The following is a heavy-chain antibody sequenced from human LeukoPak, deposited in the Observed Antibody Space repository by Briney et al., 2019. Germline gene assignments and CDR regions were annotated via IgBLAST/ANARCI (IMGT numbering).Heavy chain of an antibody. D-gene: IGHD3-10*01. CDR1: GGSISSGDYY. CDR2: IYYSGST. CDR3: ARERWFGELLSGDY. Sequence: SQTLSLTCTVSGGSISSGDYYWSWIRQPPGKGPEWIGYIYYSGSTYYNPSPKSRVTISVDTSKNQFSLKLSSVTAADTAVYYCARERWFGELLSGDYWGQGTLVTVSS. J-gene: IGHJ4*02. V-gene: IGHV4-30-4*01.